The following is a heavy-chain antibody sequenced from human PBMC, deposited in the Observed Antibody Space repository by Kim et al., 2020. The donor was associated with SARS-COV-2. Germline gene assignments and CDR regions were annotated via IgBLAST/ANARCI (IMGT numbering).Heavy chain of an antibody. V-gene: IGHV4-59*01. J-gene: IGHJ3*02. CDR3: ARAYCSGGSCYFGPDAFDI. CDR1: GGSISSYY. D-gene: IGHD2-15*01. Sequence: SETLSLTCTVSGGSISSYYWSWIRQPPGKGLEWIGYIYYSGSTNYNPSLKSRVTISVDTSKNQFSLKLSSVTAADTAVYYCARAYCSGGSCYFGPDAFDIWGQGTMVTVSS. CDR2: IYYSGST.